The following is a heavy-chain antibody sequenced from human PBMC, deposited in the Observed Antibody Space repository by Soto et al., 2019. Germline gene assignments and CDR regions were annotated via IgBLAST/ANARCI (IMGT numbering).Heavy chain of an antibody. CDR1: GFTFSSYA. V-gene: IGHV3-30-3*01. CDR2: ISYDGSNK. D-gene: IGHD6-19*01. CDR3: ARDRNHRGIAVAYFDY. J-gene: IGHJ4*02. Sequence: PGGSLILSCTASGFTFSSYAMHWVRQAPAKGLGWVAVISYDGSNKYYADSVKGRFTISRDNSKNTLYLQMNSLRAEDTAVYYCARDRNHRGIAVAYFDYWGQGTLVTVSS.